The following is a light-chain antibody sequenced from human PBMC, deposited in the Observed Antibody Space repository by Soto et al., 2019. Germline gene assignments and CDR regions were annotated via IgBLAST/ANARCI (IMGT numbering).Light chain of an antibody. Sequence: QLVLTQPPSVSGAPGQRVTISCTGTRSNIGTGYDVHWYQQLPGTAPKLLIYGNSNRPSGVPDRFSGSKSATSASLAITGLQAEDEADYYCQSYDSSLSVVFGGGTKLTVL. CDR3: QSYDSSLSVV. J-gene: IGLJ2*01. CDR1: RSNIGTGYD. V-gene: IGLV1-40*01. CDR2: GNS.